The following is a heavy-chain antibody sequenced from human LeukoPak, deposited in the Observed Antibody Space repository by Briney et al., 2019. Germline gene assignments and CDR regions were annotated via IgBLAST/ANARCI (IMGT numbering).Heavy chain of an antibody. CDR3: ARGCGGGSCYLSDY. Sequence: KPGGSLKLSCATSGFTFSSYNMNWVRQAPGKGLEWVSSISRSSSYIYYADSVKGRFTISRDNAKNSLYLQMNSLRAEDTAVYYCARGCGGGSCYLSDYWGQGTLVTVSS. CDR2: ISRSSSYI. J-gene: IGHJ4*02. D-gene: IGHD2-15*01. CDR1: GFTFSSYN. V-gene: IGHV3-21*01.